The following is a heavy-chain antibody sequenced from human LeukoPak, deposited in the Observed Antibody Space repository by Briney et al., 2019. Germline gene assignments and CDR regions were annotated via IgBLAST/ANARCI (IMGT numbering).Heavy chain of an antibody. D-gene: IGHD6-13*01. CDR1: GFTFSSYW. Sequence: GGSLRLSCAASGFTFSSYWMSWVRQAPGKGPEWVANIKQDGSEKYYVDSVKGRFTISRDNSKDTLYLQINSLRAEDTAIYYCAKAPMEDSWYVHFDYWGQGTLVTVSS. V-gene: IGHV3-7*03. J-gene: IGHJ4*02. CDR2: IKQDGSEK. CDR3: AKAPMEDSWYVHFDY.